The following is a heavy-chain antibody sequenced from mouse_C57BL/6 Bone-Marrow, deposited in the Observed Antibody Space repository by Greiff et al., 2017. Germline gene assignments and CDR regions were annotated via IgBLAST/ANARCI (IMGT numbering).Heavy chain of an antibody. CDR2: IYPRSGNT. V-gene: IGHV1-81*01. CDR3: ARRGDYAYYFDY. CDR1: GYTFTSYG. Sequence: QVQLQQSGAELARPGASVKLSCKASGYTFTSYGISWVKQRTGQGLEWIGEIYPRSGNTYYNEKFKGKATLTADKSSSTAYMELRSLTSEDSAVYFCARRGDYAYYFDYWGQGTTLTVSS. J-gene: IGHJ2*01. D-gene: IGHD1-1*01.